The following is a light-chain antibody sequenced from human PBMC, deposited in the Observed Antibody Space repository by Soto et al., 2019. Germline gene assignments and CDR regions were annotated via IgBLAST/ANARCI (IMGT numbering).Light chain of an antibody. CDR2: DVS. CDR3: SSYTDRNNLV. V-gene: IGLV2-8*01. Sequence: SPGQSVTISCTGTSSDIGGYDSVSWYQQHPGKAPKVMIYDVSKRPSGVPDRFSGSKSGNTASLTVSALQAEDEADYYCSSYTDRNNLVFGTGTKVTVL. J-gene: IGLJ1*01. CDR1: SSDIGGYDS.